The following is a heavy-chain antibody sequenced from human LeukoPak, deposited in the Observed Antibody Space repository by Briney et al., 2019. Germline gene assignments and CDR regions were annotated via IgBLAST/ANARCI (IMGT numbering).Heavy chain of an antibody. D-gene: IGHD4-17*01. CDR3: AKGLRHPNYYYYMDV. CDR2: ISGSGGST. V-gene: IGHV3-23*01. Sequence: PGGSLRLSCAASGFTFSSYAMSWVRQAPGKGLEWVSAISGSGGSTYYADSVKGRFTISRDNSKNTLYLQMNSLRAEDTAVYYCAKGLRHPNYYYYMDVWGKGTTVTVSS. CDR1: GFTFSSYA. J-gene: IGHJ6*03.